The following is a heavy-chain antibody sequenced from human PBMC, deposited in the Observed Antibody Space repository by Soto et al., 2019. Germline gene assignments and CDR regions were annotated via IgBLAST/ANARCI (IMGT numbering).Heavy chain of an antibody. J-gene: IGHJ5*02. CDR1: GGSFSGYY. Sequence: GTLSLTCAGYGGSFSGYYWSWLRQPPGKGLEWIGEINHSGSPNYNPSLKSRVTISVDTSKNQFSLKMTSVTAADTAVYYCATANWSHHYFDPWGQGTLVIVSS. CDR3: ATANWSHHYFDP. CDR2: INHSGSP. D-gene: IGHD1-1*01. V-gene: IGHV4-34*01.